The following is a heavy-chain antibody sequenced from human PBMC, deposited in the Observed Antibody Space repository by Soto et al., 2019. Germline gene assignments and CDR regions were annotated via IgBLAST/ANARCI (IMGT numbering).Heavy chain of an antibody. D-gene: IGHD2-21*02. CDR1: GGSVSSGSYY. J-gene: IGHJ4*02. CDR3: ARAAVYCGGDCYAL. Sequence: SETLSLTCTVSGGSVSSGSYYWSWIRQPPGKGLEWIGYIYYSGSTHYNPSLKSRVTISVDTSKNQFSLKLSSVTAADTAVYYCARAAVYCGGDCYALWGQGTLVTVSS. CDR2: IYYSGST. V-gene: IGHV4-61*01.